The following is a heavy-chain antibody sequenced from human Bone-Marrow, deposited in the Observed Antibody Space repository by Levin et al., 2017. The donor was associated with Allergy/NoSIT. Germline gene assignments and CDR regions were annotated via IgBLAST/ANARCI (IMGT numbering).Heavy chain of an antibody. D-gene: IGHD1-26*01. CDR2: MYSSGSA. CDR1: GGSINNPVYS. V-gene: IGHV4-39*01. Sequence: SETLSLTCAVSGGSINNPVYSWGWIRQSPEKGLEWIGSMYSSGSANYNPSLRSRVTITVDTSKNDFSLKLNSVTAADTALYYCARRGRSRESPVDVWGQGTPVIVSS. CDR3: ARRGRSRESPVDV. J-gene: IGHJ6*01.